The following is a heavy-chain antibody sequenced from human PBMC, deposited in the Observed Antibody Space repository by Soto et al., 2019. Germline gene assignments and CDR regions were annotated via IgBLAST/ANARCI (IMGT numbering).Heavy chain of an antibody. Sequence: SQTLSLTCAISGDSVSSNRAAWHWIRQSPSRGLAWLGRTYYRSKWNTDYAVSVKGRITINPDTSKNHFSLQLNSVTPEDTAVYYCARLAPGGSGGGGDYWGQGTLVTVSS. CDR3: ARLAPGGSGGGGDY. V-gene: IGHV6-1*01. CDR2: TYYRSKWNT. J-gene: IGHJ4*02. CDR1: GDSVSSNRAA. D-gene: IGHD6-19*01.